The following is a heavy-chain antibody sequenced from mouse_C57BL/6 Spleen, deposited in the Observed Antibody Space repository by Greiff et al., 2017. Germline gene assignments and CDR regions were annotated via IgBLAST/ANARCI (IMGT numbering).Heavy chain of an antibody. D-gene: IGHD2-5*01. V-gene: IGHV1-26*01. J-gene: IGHJ4*01. CDR1: GYTFTDYY. CDR3: ASGYSNYRDDYAMDY. CDR2: INPNNGGT. Sequence: VQLQQSGPELVKPGASVKISCKASGYTFTDYYMNWVKQSHGKSLEWIGDINPNNGGTSYNQKFKGKATLTVDKSSSTAYMELRSLTSDDSAVYYCASGYSNYRDDYAMDYWGQGTSVTVSS.